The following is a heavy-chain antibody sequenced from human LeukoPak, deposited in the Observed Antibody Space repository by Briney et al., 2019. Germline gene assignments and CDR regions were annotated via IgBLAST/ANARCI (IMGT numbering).Heavy chain of an antibody. CDR2: ISAYNGNT. D-gene: IGHD3-10*01. V-gene: IGHV1-18*01. J-gene: IGHJ4*02. CDR3: ARDAITYYYGSGSPTFDY. Sequence: ASVKVSCKASGYTFTSYGISWVRQAPGQGLEWMGWISAYNGNTNYAQKLQGRVTMTTDTSTSTAYMELRSLRSDDTAVYYCARDAITYYYGSGSPTFDYWGQGTLVTASS. CDR1: GYTFTSYG.